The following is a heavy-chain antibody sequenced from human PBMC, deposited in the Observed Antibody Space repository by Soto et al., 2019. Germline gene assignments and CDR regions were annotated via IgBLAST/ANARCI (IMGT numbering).Heavy chain of an antibody. J-gene: IGHJ6*02. CDR1: GGSVCSNSAA. V-gene: IGHV6-1*01. D-gene: IGHD3-3*01. Sequence: SQTLSLSGAISGGSVCSNSAAWNWFRQSPSRGLEWLGRTYYRSKWYNEYAVSVKSRITINPDTSKNQFSLQLNSVTPEDTAVYYCARGARFLEKYGMDVWGQGTTVTVSS. CDR3: ARGARFLEKYGMDV. CDR2: TYYRSKWYN.